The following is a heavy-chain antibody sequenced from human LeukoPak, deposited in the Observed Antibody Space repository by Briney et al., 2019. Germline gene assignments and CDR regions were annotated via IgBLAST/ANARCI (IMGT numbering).Heavy chain of an antibody. D-gene: IGHD1-26*01. J-gene: IGHJ3*02. V-gene: IGHV3-21*05. CDR2: INLDGTDI. CDR1: GFSFSTHS. Sequence: GGSLRLSCAASGFSFSTHSMNWVRQAPGKGLEWISFINLDGTDIHYGESVKGRFTISRDNAKNSLYLQMHPLRAEDTAVYYCAGDGVGVLPGDAFDIWSQGTMVTVSS. CDR3: AGDGVGVLPGDAFDI.